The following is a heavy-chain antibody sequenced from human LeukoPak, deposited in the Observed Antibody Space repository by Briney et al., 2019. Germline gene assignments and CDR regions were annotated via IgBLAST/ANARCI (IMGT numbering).Heavy chain of an antibody. V-gene: IGHV3-7*01. J-gene: IGHJ4*02. CDR1: GFTFSSYS. Sequence: PGGSLRLSCAASGFTFSSYSMNWVRQAPGKGLEWVANIKQDGSEKYYVDSVKGRFTISRDNAKNSLYLQMNSLRAEDTAVYYCARSGLSGYYFDYWGQGTLVTVSS. CDR2: IKQDGSEK. CDR3: ARSGLSGYYFDY. D-gene: IGHD1-26*01.